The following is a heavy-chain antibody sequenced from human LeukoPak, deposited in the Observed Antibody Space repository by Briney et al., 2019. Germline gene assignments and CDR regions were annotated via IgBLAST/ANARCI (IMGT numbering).Heavy chain of an antibody. CDR2: ISYDGSNK. J-gene: IGHJ5*02. CDR1: GFTFSSYA. Sequence: GGSLRLSCAASGFTFSSYAMHWVRQAPGKGLEWVAVISYDGSNKYYADSVKGRFTIPRDNSKNTLYLQMNSLRAEDTAVYYCAREVLRVWFDPWGQGTLVTVSS. D-gene: IGHD5-12*01. CDR3: AREVLRVWFDP. V-gene: IGHV3-30-3*01.